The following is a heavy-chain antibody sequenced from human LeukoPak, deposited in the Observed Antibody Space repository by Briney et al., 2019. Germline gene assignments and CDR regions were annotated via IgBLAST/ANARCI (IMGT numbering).Heavy chain of an antibody. J-gene: IGHJ6*03. CDR2: IIPIFGTA. CDR3: ARVVYCGGDCLMGYMDV. CDR1: GGTFNSYA. V-gene: IGHV1-69*05. Sequence: GAAVKVSCKASGGTFNSYAISWVRQAPGQGLEWMGRIIPIFGTANYAQKFQGRVTITTDESTSTAYMELSSLRSEDTAVYYCARVVYCGGDCLMGYMDVWGKGTTVTVSS. D-gene: IGHD2-21*02.